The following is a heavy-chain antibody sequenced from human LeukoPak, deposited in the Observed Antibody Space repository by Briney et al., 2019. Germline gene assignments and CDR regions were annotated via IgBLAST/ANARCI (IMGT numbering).Heavy chain of an antibody. CDR3: ASFSGRFGETRRYDY. J-gene: IGHJ4*02. D-gene: IGHD3-10*01. Sequence: GGSLRLSCAASGFTVSSNYMSWVRQAPGKGLEWVSVIYSGGSTYYADSVKGRFTISRDNSKNTLYLQMNSLRAEDTAVYYCASFSGRFGETRRYDYWGQGTLVTVSS. CDR2: IYSGGST. V-gene: IGHV3-53*01. CDR1: GFTVSSNY.